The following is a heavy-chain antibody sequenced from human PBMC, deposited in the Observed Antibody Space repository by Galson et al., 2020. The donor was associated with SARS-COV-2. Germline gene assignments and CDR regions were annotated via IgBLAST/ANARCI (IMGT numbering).Heavy chain of an antibody. CDR3: AKDGRGED. Sequence: SGGSLRLSCAASGFTFNTYAMSWVRQAPGRGLEWVSTIGVSGGNTYYANSVKGRFTISRDNSKNTLYLQMNSLRAEDTAVYYCAKDGRGEDWGQGALVTVSS. J-gene: IGHJ4*02. V-gene: IGHV3-23*01. CDR2: IGVSGGNT. D-gene: IGHD1-26*01. CDR1: GFTFNTYA.